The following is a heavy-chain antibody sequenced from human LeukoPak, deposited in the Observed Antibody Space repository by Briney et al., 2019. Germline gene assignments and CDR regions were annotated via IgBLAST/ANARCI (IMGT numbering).Heavy chain of an antibody. CDR3: ARQARFGESRGFDY. J-gene: IGHJ4*02. D-gene: IGHD3-10*01. CDR1: GGSISSSSYY. V-gene: IGHV4-39*01. Sequence: SETLSLTCTISGGSISSSSYYWGWIRQPPGKGLEWIGSIYYSGSTYYNPSLKSRVTISVDTSKNQFSLKLSSVTAADTAVYYCARQARFGESRGFDYWGQGTLVTVSS. CDR2: IYYSGST.